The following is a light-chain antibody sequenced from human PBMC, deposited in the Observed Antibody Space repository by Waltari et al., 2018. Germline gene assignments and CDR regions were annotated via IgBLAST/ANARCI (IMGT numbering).Light chain of an antibody. CDR2: NTN. CDR3: ALYMGGGIWV. CDR1: SGSVSSDHY. Sequence: QTVVTQEPSFSVSPGGTITLTCGLSSGSVSSDHYPSWYQQTPGQAPRTLIYNTNTLSSGVPARFSGSILREKAALTITGAQADDECAYYCALYMGGGIWVFGGGTYLTVL. V-gene: IGLV8-61*01. J-gene: IGLJ3*02.